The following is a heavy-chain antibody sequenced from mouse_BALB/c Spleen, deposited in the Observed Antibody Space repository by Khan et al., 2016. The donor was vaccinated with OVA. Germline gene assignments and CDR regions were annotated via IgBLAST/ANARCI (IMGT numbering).Heavy chain of an antibody. Sequence: QVRLQQSGPGLVQPSQSLSITCTVSGFSLTTYGVHWVRQSPGKGLEWLGVIWSGESTDYNAAFISRLSISKDNSKSQVFFKMNSLQANDTAIYXCARNYDYDEGLAYWGQGTLVTVSA. J-gene: IGHJ3*01. CDR3: ARNYDYDEGLAY. V-gene: IGHV2-2*02. CDR2: IWSGEST. CDR1: GFSLTTYG. D-gene: IGHD2-4*01.